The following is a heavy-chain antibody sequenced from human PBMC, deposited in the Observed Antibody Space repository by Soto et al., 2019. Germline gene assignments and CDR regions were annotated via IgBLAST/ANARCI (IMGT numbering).Heavy chain of an antibody. V-gene: IGHV3-23*01. CDR2: ISGSGGSS. Sequence: AGSLTLSCAASGFTFSSYAMSWVRQAPPKGMEWVSAISGSGGSSYYADSVKARVTISSDNSKNTLYLQTNSLLAEDTAVYYCAKPGPIPLWVQSRKAFDYWGQGTQVTVSS. CDR1: GFTFSSYA. D-gene: IGHD5-18*01. CDR3: AKPGPIPLWVQSRKAFDY. J-gene: IGHJ4*02.